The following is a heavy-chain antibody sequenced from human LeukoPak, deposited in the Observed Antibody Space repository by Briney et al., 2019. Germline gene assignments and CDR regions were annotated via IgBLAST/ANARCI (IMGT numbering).Heavy chain of an antibody. Sequence: PSETLSLTCTVSGGSITSYYWSWIRQPPGRGLEWIGYIYYSGSTDYNPSLKSRVTISVDTSKNQFSLKLSSVTAADTAVYYRARHIGGRYYYYYMDVWGKGTTVTISS. D-gene: IGHD2-21*01. J-gene: IGHJ6*03. CDR3: ARHIGGRYYYYYMDV. V-gene: IGHV4-59*01. CDR2: IYYSGST. CDR1: GGSITSYY.